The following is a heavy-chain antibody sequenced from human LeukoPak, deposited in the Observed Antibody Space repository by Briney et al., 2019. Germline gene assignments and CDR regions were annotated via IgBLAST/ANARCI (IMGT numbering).Heavy chain of an antibody. D-gene: IGHD3-16*01. CDR2: IKQGGSEK. CDR1: GFTFSRSW. J-gene: IGHJ5*02. Sequence: GGSLRLSCAASGFTFSRSWMTWVRQAPGKGLEWVANIKQGGSEKYYVDSVKGRFTISRDNAKSSLYLQMNSLRDEDTAVYYCARTYEGFDPWGQGTLVTVSS. CDR3: ARTYEGFDP. V-gene: IGHV3-7*01.